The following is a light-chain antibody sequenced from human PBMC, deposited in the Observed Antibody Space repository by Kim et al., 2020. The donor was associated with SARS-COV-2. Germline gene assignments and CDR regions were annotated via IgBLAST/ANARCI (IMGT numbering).Light chain of an antibody. CDR3: QQYSNWPRT. Sequence: SLSPGGRSILSCRSSQTVIINLAWYQQKPGQTPRLLIYVTSTRATGIPARFTVSGSGTDFSLTISSLQSEDFAVYNCQQYSNWPRTFGQGTKLEI. CDR2: VTS. J-gene: IGKJ2*01. V-gene: IGKV3-15*01. CDR1: QTVIIN.